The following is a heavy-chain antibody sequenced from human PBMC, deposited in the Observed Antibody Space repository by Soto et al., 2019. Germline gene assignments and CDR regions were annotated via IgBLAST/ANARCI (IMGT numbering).Heavy chain of an antibody. J-gene: IGHJ4*02. V-gene: IGHV2-5*01. Sequence: SGPTLVNPTQTLTLTCTFSGFSLSTSGVGVGWIRQPPGKALEWLTLIYWNDDKRYSPSLKSRLTITKDTSRNQVVLKMTNMDPVDTATYYCARGMVPTVVTLWGQGTLVTLSS. D-gene: IGHD4-4*01. CDR3: ARGMVPTVVTL. CDR1: GFSLSTSGVG. CDR2: IYWNDDK.